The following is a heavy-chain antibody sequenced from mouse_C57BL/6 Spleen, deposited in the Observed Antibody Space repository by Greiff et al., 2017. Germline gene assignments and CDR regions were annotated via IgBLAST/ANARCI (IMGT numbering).Heavy chain of an antibody. J-gene: IGHJ1*03. CDR3: ARTGLRPLYWYFDV. Sequence: VQLQQPGAELVKPGASVKLSCKASGYTFTSYWMQWVKQRPGQGLEWIGEIDPSDSYTNYNQKFKGKATLTVDTSSSTAYMQLSSLTSEDSAVYYCARTGLRPLYWYFDVWGTGTTVTVSS. CDR1: GYTFTSYW. CDR2: IDPSDSYT. V-gene: IGHV1-50*01. D-gene: IGHD3-2*02.